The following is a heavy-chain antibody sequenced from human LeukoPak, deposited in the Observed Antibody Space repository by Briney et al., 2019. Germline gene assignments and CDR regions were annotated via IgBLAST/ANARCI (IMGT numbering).Heavy chain of an antibody. D-gene: IGHD3-10*01. V-gene: IGHV3-30*04. CDR3: ARDLLNYGSAYYDVGIFDS. CDR2: ISKDGRKN. Sequence: GGSLRLSCEASGFSFSTSGVHWVRQAPGKGLEWMAVISKDGRKNHYADSVKGRFTISRDNSKSRLFLQMNSLRPEDTAIYYCARDLLNYGSAYYDVGIFDSWGQGTLVTVSS. CDR1: GFSFSTSG. J-gene: IGHJ4*02.